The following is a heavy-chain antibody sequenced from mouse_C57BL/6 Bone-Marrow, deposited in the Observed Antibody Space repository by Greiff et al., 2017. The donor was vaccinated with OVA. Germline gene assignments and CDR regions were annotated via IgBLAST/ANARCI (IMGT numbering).Heavy chain of an antibody. CDR1: GYAFSSSW. J-gene: IGHJ3*01. D-gene: IGHD2-4*01. Sequence: VQLQQSGPELVKPGASVKISCKASGYAFSSSWMNWVKQRPGKGLEWIGRIYPGDGDTNYNGKFKGKATLTADKSSSTAYMQLSSLTSEDSAVYFCARSTMITTRGFAYWGQGTLVTVSA. CDR2: IYPGDGDT. V-gene: IGHV1-82*01. CDR3: ARSTMITTRGFAY.